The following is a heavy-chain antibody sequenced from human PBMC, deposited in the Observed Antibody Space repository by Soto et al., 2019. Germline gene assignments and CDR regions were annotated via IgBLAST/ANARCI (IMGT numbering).Heavy chain of an antibody. CDR2: IYSGGST. J-gene: IGHJ4*02. Sequence: GGSLRLSCAASGFTVSSNYMSWVRQAPGKGLEWVSVIYSGGSTYYADSVKGRFTISRDNSKNTLYLQMNSLRAEDTAVYYCAREGVGAAAGTFGYWGQGTLVTVSS. D-gene: IGHD6-13*01. CDR1: GFTVSSNY. V-gene: IGHV3-53*01. CDR3: AREGVGAAAGTFGY.